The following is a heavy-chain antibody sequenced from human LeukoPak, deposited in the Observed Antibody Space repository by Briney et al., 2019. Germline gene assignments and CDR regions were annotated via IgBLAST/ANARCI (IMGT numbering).Heavy chain of an antibody. CDR3: ARTAAAGTYDWFDP. CDR2: INTNTGNP. CDR1: GYTFTGYY. V-gene: IGHV7-4-1*02. J-gene: IGHJ5*02. D-gene: IGHD6-13*01. Sequence: GASVKVSCKASGYTFTGYYMHWVRQAPGQGLEWMGWINTNTGNPTYAQGFTGRFVFSLDTSVSTAYLQISSLKAEDTAVYYCARTAAAGTYDWFDPWGQGTLVTVSS.